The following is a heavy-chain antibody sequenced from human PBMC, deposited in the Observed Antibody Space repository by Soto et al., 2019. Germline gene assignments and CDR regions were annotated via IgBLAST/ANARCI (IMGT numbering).Heavy chain of an antibody. CDR3: SRGSSGWSGIDY. CDR2: IRESGGTT. V-gene: IGHV3-23*01. J-gene: IGHJ4*02. D-gene: IGHD6-19*01. Sequence: RLSCAASGFTFSSSAKSWVRLAPGKGLEWVSTIRESGGTTHYADSVKGRFTISRDTSKNMLNLQMNSLRAEDTAIYYCSRGSSGWSGIDYWGPGTLVTVSS. CDR1: GFTFSSSA.